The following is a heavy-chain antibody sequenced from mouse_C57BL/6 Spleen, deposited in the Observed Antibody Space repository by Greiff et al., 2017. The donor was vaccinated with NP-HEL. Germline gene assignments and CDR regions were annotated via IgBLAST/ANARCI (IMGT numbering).Heavy chain of an antibody. CDR3: ARGAMRGYFDV. V-gene: IGHV1-26*01. CDR2: INPNNGGT. Sequence: EVQLQQSGPELVKPGASVKISCKASGYTFTDYYMNWVKQSHGKSLEWIGDINPNNGGTSYNQKFKGKATLTVDKSSSTAYMELRSLTSEDSAVYYCARGAMRGYFDVWGTGTTVTVSS. J-gene: IGHJ1*03. D-gene: IGHD6-1*01. CDR1: GYTFTDYY.